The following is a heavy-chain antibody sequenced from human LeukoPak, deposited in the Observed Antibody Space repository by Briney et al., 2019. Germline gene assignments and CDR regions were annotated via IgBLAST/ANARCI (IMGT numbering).Heavy chain of an antibody. CDR2: IIPIFGTA. CDR1: GFTFSSYA. CDR3: TRDLKSYRLLGYFDY. J-gene: IGHJ4*02. V-gene: IGHV1-69*01. Sequence: GGSLRLSCAASGFTFSSYAISWVRQAPGQGLEWMGGIIPIFGTANYAQKFQGRVTITADESTSTAYMELSSLRSEDTAVYYCTRDLKSYRLLGYFDYWGQGTLVTVSS. D-gene: IGHD1-26*01.